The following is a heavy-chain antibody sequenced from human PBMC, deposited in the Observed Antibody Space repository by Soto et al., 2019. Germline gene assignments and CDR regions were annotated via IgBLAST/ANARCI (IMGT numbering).Heavy chain of an antibody. CDR3: ARDYPAGAAGTFDF. CDR2: ITRSSSFT. D-gene: IGHD6-13*01. J-gene: IGHJ4*02. V-gene: IGHV3-11*05. Sequence: GGSLRLSCAASGFTFSDYYMSWIRQAPGRGLEWVSYITRSSSFTNYADSVKGRFTISRDNAKNSLYLQMNSLRADDTAVYYCARDYPAGAAGTFDFWGQGTLVTASS. CDR1: GFTFSDYY.